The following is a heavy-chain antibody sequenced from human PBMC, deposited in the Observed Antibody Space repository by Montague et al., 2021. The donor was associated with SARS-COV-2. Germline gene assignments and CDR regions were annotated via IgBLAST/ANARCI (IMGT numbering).Heavy chain of an antibody. V-gene: IGHV4-31*03. CDR3: AALGGRGYSNPFHH. CDR1: GDSITSGGYF. D-gene: IGHD4-11*01. J-gene: IGHJ4*02. CDR2: ISYSGST. Sequence: TLSLTCTVSGDSITSGGYFWNWIRQPPGKGLEYIGAISYSGSTYYNPSLTSRVSISMDASKNAFSLSLHSVTAADTAVYFCAALGGRGYSNPFHHCGRGSLVIVSS.